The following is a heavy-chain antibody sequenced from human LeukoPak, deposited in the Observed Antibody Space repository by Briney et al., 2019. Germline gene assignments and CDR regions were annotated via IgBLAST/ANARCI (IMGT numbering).Heavy chain of an antibody. J-gene: IGHJ4*02. CDR2: ISDSGIP. Sequence: SETLSLTCTVSGASISIGDYYWTWIRQPPGKGLEWIGFISDSGIPYYNPSLKSRLTISLDTSKNQFSLRLYSLTAADTAVYYCARDRGYNYGPFDFWGQGNLVTVSS. CDR3: ARDRGYNYGPFDF. D-gene: IGHD5-18*01. CDR1: GASISIGDYY. V-gene: IGHV4-30-4*01.